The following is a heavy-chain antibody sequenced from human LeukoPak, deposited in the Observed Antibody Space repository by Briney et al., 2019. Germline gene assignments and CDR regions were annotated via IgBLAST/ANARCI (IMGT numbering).Heavy chain of an antibody. D-gene: IGHD5-24*01. CDR2: INPNSGGT. CDR1: GYTFTGYC. V-gene: IGHV1-2*02. J-gene: IGHJ6*02. CDR3: ARGDSDYYYYGMDV. Sequence: ASVKVSCKASGYTFTGYCMHWVRQAPGQGLECMGWINPNSGGTNYAQKFQGRVTMTRDTSISTAYMELSSLRSDDTAVYYCARGDSDYYYYGMDVWGQGTTVTVSS.